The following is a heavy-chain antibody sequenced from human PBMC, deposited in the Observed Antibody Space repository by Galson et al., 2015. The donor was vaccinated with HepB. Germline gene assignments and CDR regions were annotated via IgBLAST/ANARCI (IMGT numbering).Heavy chain of an antibody. CDR1: GYSFTSYW. CDR2: IDPSDSYT. V-gene: IGHV5-10-1*01. Sequence: QSGAEVKKPGESLRISCKGSGYSFTSYWISWVRQMPGKGLEWMGRIDPSDSYTNYSPSFQGHVTISADKSISTAYPQWSSLKASDTAMYYCARQTRGLAAAGNLYAMDVWAQGTTVTISS. CDR3: ARQTRGLAAAGNLYAMDV. D-gene: IGHD6-13*01. J-gene: IGHJ6*02.